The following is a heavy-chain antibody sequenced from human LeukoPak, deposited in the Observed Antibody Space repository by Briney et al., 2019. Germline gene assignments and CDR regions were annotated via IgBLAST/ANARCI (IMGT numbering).Heavy chain of an antibody. D-gene: IGHD3-10*01. CDR3: ARDKYYGSGSYGKYNWFDP. J-gene: IGHJ5*02. CDR2: ISGSGST. V-gene: IGHV4-4*07. Sequence: PSETLSLTCSVSGDSISYFYWSWIRQAAGKGLEWIGRISGSGSTVYNASLKSRVTMSVDTSKNQLSLKVISVTAADTAVYYCARDKYYGSGSYGKYNWFDPWGQGTLVTVSS. CDR1: GDSISYFY.